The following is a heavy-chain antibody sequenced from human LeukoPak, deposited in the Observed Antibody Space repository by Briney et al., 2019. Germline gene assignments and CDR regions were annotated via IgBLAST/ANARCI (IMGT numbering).Heavy chain of an antibody. Sequence: PSETLSLTCAVYGGSFSGFYWSWIRQPPGKGLEWIGEINHSGSTNHNPSLKSRATISVDTSKIQFSLKLSSVTAADTAVYYCARMGTYSSGWYRPVDYWGQGTLVTVSS. D-gene: IGHD6-19*01. CDR1: GGSFSGFY. CDR2: INHSGST. CDR3: ARMGTYSSGWYRPVDY. J-gene: IGHJ4*02. V-gene: IGHV4-34*04.